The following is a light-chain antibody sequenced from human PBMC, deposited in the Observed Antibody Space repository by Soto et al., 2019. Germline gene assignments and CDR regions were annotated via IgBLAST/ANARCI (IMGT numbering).Light chain of an antibody. V-gene: IGKV3-11*01. CDR2: DAS. Sequence: EIVLTQSPVTLSLSPGERATLSCRASQSVSSYLAWYQQKPGQAPRLLIYDASNRATGIPARFSGSGSGTDFTLTIDNLQPEDFAVYYCQQRSNWPRTFGQGTKVDIK. CDR3: QQRSNWPRT. J-gene: IGKJ1*01. CDR1: QSVSSY.